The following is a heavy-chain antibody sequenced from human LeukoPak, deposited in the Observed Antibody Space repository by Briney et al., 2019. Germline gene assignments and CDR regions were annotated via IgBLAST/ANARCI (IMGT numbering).Heavy chain of an antibody. CDR1: GFTFSSYA. V-gene: IGHV3-23*01. J-gene: IGHJ4*02. CDR3: AKDSDGVSTIFGVVRVRSPFDY. Sequence: PGGSLRLSCAASGFTFSSYAMSWVRQAPGKGLEWVSAISGSGGSTYYADSVKGRFTISRDNSKNTLYLQMNSLRAEDTAVYYCAKDSDGVSTIFGVVRVRSPFDYWGQGTLVTVSS. D-gene: IGHD3-3*01. CDR2: ISGSGGST.